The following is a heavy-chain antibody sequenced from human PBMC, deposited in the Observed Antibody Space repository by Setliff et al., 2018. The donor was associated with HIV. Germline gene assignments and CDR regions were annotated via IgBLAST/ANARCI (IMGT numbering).Heavy chain of an antibody. CDR2: IYYSGNT. Sequence: TSETLSLTCTVSGGSISSGNYYWGWIRQPPGKGLEWIGTIYYSGNTYYNPSLKSRVTISADTSKNEFFLKLTSVTAADTAVYYCARQPGYSSGWYFTASGFDPWGQGTLVTVS. V-gene: IGHV4-39*01. CDR1: GGSISSGNYY. J-gene: IGHJ5*02. CDR3: ARQPGYSSGWYFTASGFDP. D-gene: IGHD6-19*01.